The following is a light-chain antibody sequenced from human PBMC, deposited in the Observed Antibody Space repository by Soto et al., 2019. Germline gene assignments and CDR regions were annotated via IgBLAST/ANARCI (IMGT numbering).Light chain of an antibody. V-gene: IGKV1-39*01. J-gene: IGKJ3*01. Sequence: DIQMTQSPSSLSASVGDRVTITCRASQTIDNYLNWYQQKPGKAPKLLIYAASTLQSGVPSRFSGSGSGTEFTLTISSLQREDFATYYCQQSYITLFTFGPGTKVDIQ. CDR1: QTIDNY. CDR3: QQSYITLFT. CDR2: AAS.